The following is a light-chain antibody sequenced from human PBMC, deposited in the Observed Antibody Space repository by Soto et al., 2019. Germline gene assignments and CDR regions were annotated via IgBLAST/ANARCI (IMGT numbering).Light chain of an antibody. CDR1: QSVSRS. Sequence: EIVLTQSPATLSLSPGERATLSCRAGQSVSRSLAWYQQKPGHSPRLLIYEASRRAAGVPARFSGSGSGTDFTLTISSLEPADFAVYYCQQRGNWPRTFGQGTKVEIK. CDR3: QQRGNWPRT. J-gene: IGKJ1*01. CDR2: EAS. V-gene: IGKV3-11*01.